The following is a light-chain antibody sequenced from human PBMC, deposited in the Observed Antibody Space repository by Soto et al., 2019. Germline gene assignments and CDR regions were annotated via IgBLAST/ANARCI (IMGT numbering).Light chain of an antibody. J-gene: IGKJ5*01. CDR2: DAS. CDR1: QTISNW. Sequence: DIQMTQSPSTLSASVGDRVTITCRASQTISNWLAWYQQKPGKAPELLIYDASSLESGVPSRFSGSGSGTEFTLTISSLQSEDFAVYYCQQYNNWPPLTFGQGTRLEI. CDR3: QQYNNWPPLT. V-gene: IGKV1-5*01.